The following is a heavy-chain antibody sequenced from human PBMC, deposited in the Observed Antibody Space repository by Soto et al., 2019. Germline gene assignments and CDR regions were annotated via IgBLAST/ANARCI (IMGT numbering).Heavy chain of an antibody. D-gene: IGHD2-2*01. CDR1: GGSFSGYY. CDR2: INHSGST. Sequence: SETLSLTCAVYGGSFSGYYWSWIRQPPGKGLEWIGEINHSGSTNYNPSLKSRVTISVDTSKNQFSLKLSSVTAADTAVYYCARGYTVGYCSSTSCPARYMDVWGKGTTVTVSS. CDR3: ARGYTVGYCSSTSCPARYMDV. V-gene: IGHV4-34*01. J-gene: IGHJ6*03.